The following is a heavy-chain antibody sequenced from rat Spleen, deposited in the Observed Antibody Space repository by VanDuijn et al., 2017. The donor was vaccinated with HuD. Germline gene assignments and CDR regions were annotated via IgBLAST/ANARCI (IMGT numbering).Heavy chain of an antibody. D-gene: IGHD1-12*02. CDR2: ITPSGITT. V-gene: IGHV5S14*01. J-gene: IGHJ3*01. Sequence: EVQLVETGGGLVQPGRSLKLSCVASGLTFSGYWMYWFRQTPTKGLQWVAAITPSGITTHYRDSVKGRFTISRENAKATLYLQMDSLRSEDTATYYCTSHYDGTYPFTYWGQGTLVTVSS. CDR3: TSHYDGTYPFTY. CDR1: GLTFSGYW.